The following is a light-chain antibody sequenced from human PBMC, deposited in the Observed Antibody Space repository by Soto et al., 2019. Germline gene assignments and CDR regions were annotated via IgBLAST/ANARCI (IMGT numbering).Light chain of an antibody. V-gene: IGKV1-33*01. CDR2: EAS. J-gene: IGKJ2*01. CDR1: QAIRNY. CDR3: HQYDNLLT. Sequence: DIQMTQSPSSLSASVGDRVTITCQASQAIRNYLNWYQQKPGKAPKLLSYEASNLETGVPSRFSASGSGTEFTVTISSLKPEDLATYYWHQYDNLLTFGQGTKLEIK.